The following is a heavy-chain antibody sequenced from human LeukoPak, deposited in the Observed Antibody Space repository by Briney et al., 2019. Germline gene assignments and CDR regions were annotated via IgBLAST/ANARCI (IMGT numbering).Heavy chain of an antibody. CDR3: ARGSGSYLGDDYYYYMDV. J-gene: IGHJ6*03. CDR1: GYTFTSYG. V-gene: IGHV1-18*01. Sequence: ASVKVSCKASGYTFTSYGISWVRQAPGQGLEWMGWISAYNGNTNYAQKLQGRVTMTTDTSTSTAYMELRSLRSDDTAVYYCARGSGSYLGDDYYYYMDVWGKGTTVTVSS. CDR2: ISAYNGNT. D-gene: IGHD3-10*01.